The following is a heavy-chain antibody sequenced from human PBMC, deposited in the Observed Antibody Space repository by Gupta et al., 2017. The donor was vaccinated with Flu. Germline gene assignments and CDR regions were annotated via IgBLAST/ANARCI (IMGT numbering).Heavy chain of an antibody. V-gene: IGHV1-69*01. CDR1: GGNFSSYA. Sequence: QVQLVQSGAAVKKPGSSVKVSCKASGGNFSSYAISWVRPAAGQGLAWMGGMIRSLGTANCAQKFQGRVTITADASTSTAYMELSSLRSEDTAVYYWARGGVGSSSWYSTGFGAFDIWGQGTMVTVSS. CDR3: ARGGVGSSSWYSTGFGAFDI. D-gene: IGHD6-13*01. J-gene: IGHJ3*02. CDR2: MIRSLGTA.